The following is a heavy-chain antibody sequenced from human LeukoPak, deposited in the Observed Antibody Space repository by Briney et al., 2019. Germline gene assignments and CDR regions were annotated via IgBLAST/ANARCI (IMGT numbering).Heavy chain of an antibody. CDR1: GYTFTSYD. CDR3: ARGRAAAGSKGYYFDY. D-gene: IGHD6-13*01. J-gene: IGHJ4*02. Sequence: AASVKVSCKASGYTFTSYDINWVRQATGQGLEWMGWMNPNSGNTGYAQKFQGRVTITRNTSISTAYMELSSLRSGDTAVYYCARGRAAAGSKGYYFDYWGQGTLVTVSS. CDR2: MNPNSGNT. V-gene: IGHV1-8*03.